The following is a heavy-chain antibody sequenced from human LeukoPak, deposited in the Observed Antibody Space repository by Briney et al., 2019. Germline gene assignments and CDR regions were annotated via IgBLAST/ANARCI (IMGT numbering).Heavy chain of an antibody. CDR3: ARGPLRYGLQSRRQTYYYYYMDV. Sequence: ASVKVSCKASGYTFTSYDINWVRQATGQGLEWMGWMNPNSGNTGYAQKFQGRVTITRNTSISTAYMELSSLRSEDTAVYYCARGPLRYGLQSRRQTYYYYYMDVWGKGTTVTVSS. CDR1: GYTFTSYD. CDR2: MNPNSGNT. D-gene: IGHD4-11*01. V-gene: IGHV1-8*03. J-gene: IGHJ6*03.